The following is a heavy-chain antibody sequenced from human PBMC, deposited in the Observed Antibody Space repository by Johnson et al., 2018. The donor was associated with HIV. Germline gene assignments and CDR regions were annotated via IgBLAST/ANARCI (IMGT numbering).Heavy chain of an antibody. D-gene: IGHD3/OR15-3a*01. Sequence: EVQLVESGGGLVQPGRSLRLSCAASGFTFDDYAMHWVRQAPGKGLEWVSGISWNSGSIGYADSVKGRFTISRDNAKNSLYLQMNSLRVDDTAVYYCAKGPAAVFGLVADIWGQGTKVTVSS. J-gene: IGHJ3*02. CDR1: GFTFDDYA. V-gene: IGHV3-9*01. CDR2: ISWNSGSI. CDR3: AKGPAAVFGLVADI.